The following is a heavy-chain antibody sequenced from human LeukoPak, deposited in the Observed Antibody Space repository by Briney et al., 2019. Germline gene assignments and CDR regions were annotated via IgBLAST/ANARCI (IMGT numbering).Heavy chain of an antibody. CDR2: IYSAGTT. CDR3: ARDSTYYYFDY. J-gene: IGHJ4*02. Sequence: GGSLRLSCAASGFAVSSNHMNWVRQAPGKGLEWVSIIYSAGTTYHYADSVKGRFTISRDTSKNTVDLQMSSLRDEDTAIYYCARDSTYYYFDYWGQGTLVTVSS. CDR1: GFAVSSNH. V-gene: IGHV3-53*01. D-gene: IGHD1-26*01.